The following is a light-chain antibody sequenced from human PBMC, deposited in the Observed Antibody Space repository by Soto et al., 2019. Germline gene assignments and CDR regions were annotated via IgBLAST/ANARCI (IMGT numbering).Light chain of an antibody. Sequence: EIVLTQSPGILSLSPGERASLSCRASQSISSNYLAWFQQKPGQAPRLLMYGASSRATGIPDRFSGTGSGTEFTLTINSLQAEDSAVYYCQQYYNWPRTFGQGTRLEIK. CDR1: QSISSNY. V-gene: IGKV3-20*01. J-gene: IGKJ5*01. CDR2: GAS. CDR3: QQYYNWPRT.